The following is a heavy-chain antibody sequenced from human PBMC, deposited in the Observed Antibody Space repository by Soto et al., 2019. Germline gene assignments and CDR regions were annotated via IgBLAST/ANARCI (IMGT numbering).Heavy chain of an antibody. J-gene: IGHJ5*01. CDR2: IIGGDGDK. Sequence: EVQLLEHGGQLVQPGESLRLSCAASGFTFRTFTMNWVRQAPGKGLEWVSGIIGGDGDKFYSDSVKGRFTISRDNSKDMLFLQMSSLRVDDTAVYYCAKDRDPDGIWNFDSWGQGTLVTVSS. CDR1: GFTFRTFT. D-gene: IGHD3-3*01. V-gene: IGHV3-23*01. CDR3: AKDRDPDGIWNFDS.